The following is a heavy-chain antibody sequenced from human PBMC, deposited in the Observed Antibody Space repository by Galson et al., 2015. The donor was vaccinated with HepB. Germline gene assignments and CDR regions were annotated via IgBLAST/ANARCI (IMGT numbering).Heavy chain of an antibody. Sequence: PALVKPTQTLTLTCTFSGFSLRVSGMGVGWIRQPPGKALEWLAFINWNDDKRYNPSLKNRLTIIKDTFKNQVVVRMTNMDPADTATYYCARSLGLVGPYFDYWGQGSPITVSS. J-gene: IGHJ4*02. CDR3: ARSLGLVGPYFDY. D-gene: IGHD3/OR15-3a*01. CDR2: INWNDDK. CDR1: GFSLRVSGMG. V-gene: IGHV2-5*01.